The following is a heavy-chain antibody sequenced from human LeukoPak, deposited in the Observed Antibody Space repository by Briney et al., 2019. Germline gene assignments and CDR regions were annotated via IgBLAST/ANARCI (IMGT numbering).Heavy chain of an antibody. Sequence: ASVKVSCKASGYTFTSYAMDWVRQVPGQRLEWMGWINAGNGNTKYSQEFQGRVTITRGTSASTAYMELSSLRSEDMGVYYCARDRYSSGGGPFDYWGQGTLVTVSS. J-gene: IGHJ4*02. D-gene: IGHD6-19*01. V-gene: IGHV1-3*03. CDR3: ARDRYSSGGGPFDY. CDR2: INAGNGNT. CDR1: GYTFTSYA.